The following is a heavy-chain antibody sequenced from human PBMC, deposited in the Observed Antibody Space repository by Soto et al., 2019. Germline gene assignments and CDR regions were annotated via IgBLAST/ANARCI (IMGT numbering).Heavy chain of an antibody. V-gene: IGHV1-69*08. CDR2: SIPLLDKA. CDR1: GGSFSSYT. CDR3: ATGSPGERFDP. J-gene: IGHJ5*02. D-gene: IGHD3-10*01. Sequence: QVQLVQSGAEVKSPGSSVKVSCKASGGSFSSYTINWVRQAPGQGLEWMGRSIPLLDKANYAQKFQGRVTITADKSTTTASMELSSLRSEDTAVYYCATGSPGERFDPWGQGTLVTVSS.